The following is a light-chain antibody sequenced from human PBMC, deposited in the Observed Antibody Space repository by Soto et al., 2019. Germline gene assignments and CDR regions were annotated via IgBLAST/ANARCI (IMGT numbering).Light chain of an antibody. J-gene: IGKJ4*02. V-gene: IGKV3-20*01. CDR1: QSVSSSH. Sequence: IALSMYAGNLSLSPGERSTLSCKAIQSVSSSHLAWYQQKPGQAPRILIYGASSRATGIPDRLSGSGSGTDFTLTISRGEHEEFAVYYYQQYCSSTPVTFGGGTKVDIK. CDR2: GAS. CDR3: QQYCSSTPVT.